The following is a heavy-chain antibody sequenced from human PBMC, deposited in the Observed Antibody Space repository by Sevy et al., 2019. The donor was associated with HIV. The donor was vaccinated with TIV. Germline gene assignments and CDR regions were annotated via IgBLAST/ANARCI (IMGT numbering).Heavy chain of an antibody. CDR2: ISSSSSYI. Sequence: EGSLRLSCAASGFTFSSYSMNWVRQAPGKGLEWVSSISSSSSYIYYADSVKGRFTISRDNAKNSLYLQMNSLRAEDTAVYYCARDGVESTGAINGMDLWGQGTTVTVSS. CDR3: ARDGVESTGAINGMDL. V-gene: IGHV3-21*01. J-gene: IGHJ6*02. D-gene: IGHD3-10*01. CDR1: GFTFSSYS.